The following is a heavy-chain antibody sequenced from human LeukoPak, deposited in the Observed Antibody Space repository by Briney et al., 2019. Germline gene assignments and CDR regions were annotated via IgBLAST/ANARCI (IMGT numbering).Heavy chain of an antibody. CDR3: AKLTYSDYLHPHFDY. J-gene: IGHJ4*02. Sequence: PGGSLRLSCAASGFTFSSYAMHWVRQAPGKGLEWVAVISYDGSNKYYADSVKGRFTISRDNSKNTLYLQMNSLRAEDTAVYYCAKLTYSDYLHPHFDYWGQGTLVTVSS. CDR2: ISYDGSNK. CDR1: GFTFSSYA. V-gene: IGHV3-30*04. D-gene: IGHD4-11*01.